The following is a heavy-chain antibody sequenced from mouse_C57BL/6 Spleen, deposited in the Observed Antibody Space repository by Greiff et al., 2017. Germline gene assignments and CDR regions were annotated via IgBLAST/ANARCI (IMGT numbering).Heavy chain of an antibody. Sequence: VQRVESGPELVKPGASVKISCKASGYAFSSSWMNWVKQRPGKGLEWIGRIYPGDGDTNYNGKFKGKATLTADKSSSTAYMQLSSLTSEDSAVYFCARENGYYPYYAMDYWGQGTSVTVSS. CDR2: IYPGDGDT. CDR1: GYAFSSSW. CDR3: ARENGYYPYYAMDY. J-gene: IGHJ4*01. D-gene: IGHD2-3*01. V-gene: IGHV1-82*01.